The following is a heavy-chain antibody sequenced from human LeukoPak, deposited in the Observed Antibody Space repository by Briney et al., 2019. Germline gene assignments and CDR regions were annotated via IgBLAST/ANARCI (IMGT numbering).Heavy chain of an antibody. D-gene: IGHD1-7*01. J-gene: IGHJ4*02. V-gene: IGHV3-72*01. CDR1: GFTFRDLY. CDR2: ITHKPHGYTT. CDR3: TRENYEKLDS. Sequence: PGGSLRLSCAASGFTFRDLYMGWVRQAPGKGLGWVGRITHKPHGYTTKYAASLEGRFTISRDDSQNSLYLQINSLKTEDTAIYYCTRENYEKLDSWGQGTLVTVSS.